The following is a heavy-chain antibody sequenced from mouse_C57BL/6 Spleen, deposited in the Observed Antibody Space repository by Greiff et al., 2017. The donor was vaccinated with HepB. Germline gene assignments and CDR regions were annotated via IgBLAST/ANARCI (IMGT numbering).Heavy chain of an antibody. Sequence: EVQGVESGGGLVKPGGSLKLSCAASGFTFSSYAMSWVRQTPEKRLEWVATISDGGSYTYYPDNVKGRFTISRDNAKNNLYLQMSHLKSEDTAMYYCARGGELGFDYWGQGTTLTVSS. D-gene: IGHD4-1*01. V-gene: IGHV5-4*01. J-gene: IGHJ2*01. CDR1: GFTFSSYA. CDR3: ARGGELGFDY. CDR2: ISDGGSYT.